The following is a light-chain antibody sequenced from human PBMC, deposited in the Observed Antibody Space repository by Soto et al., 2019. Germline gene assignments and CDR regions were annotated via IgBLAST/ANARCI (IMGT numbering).Light chain of an antibody. CDR3: QQYGSSPLFT. CDR1: QSVSSSY. Sequence: EIVLTQSPGTLSLSPGERATLSCRASQSVSSSYLVWYQQKPGQAPRLLIYGASSRATGIPDRFSGSGSGTDFTLTISRLAPEDFAVYYCQQYGSSPLFTFGPGTKVDIK. V-gene: IGKV3-20*01. J-gene: IGKJ3*01. CDR2: GAS.